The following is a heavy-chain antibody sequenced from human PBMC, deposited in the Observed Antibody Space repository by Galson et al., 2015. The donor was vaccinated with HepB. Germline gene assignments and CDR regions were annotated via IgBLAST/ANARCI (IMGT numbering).Heavy chain of an antibody. CDR1: GFTFSSYA. V-gene: IGHV3-30-3*01. D-gene: IGHD4-17*01. Sequence: SLRLSCAASGFTFSSYAMHWVRQAPGKGLEWVAVISYDGSNKYYADSVKGRFTISRDNSKNTLYLQMNSLRAEDTAVYYCARAGGDYGDFSEIGWFDYWGQGTLVTVSS. CDR2: ISYDGSNK. CDR3: ARAGGDYGDFSEIGWFDY. J-gene: IGHJ4*02.